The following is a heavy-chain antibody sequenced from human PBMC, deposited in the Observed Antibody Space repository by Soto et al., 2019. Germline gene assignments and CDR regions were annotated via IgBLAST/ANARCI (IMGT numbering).Heavy chain of an antibody. Sequence: QVRLQESGPGLLKPSETLSLICIVSGGSISSYYWNWIRQPAGKGLEWIGRIYTSGSTNYNPSLKSRVTMSVDTSTNPGSLKLNSVTAADTAVYYCARGGAVAGTSSWFDPWGQGTLVTVSS. V-gene: IGHV4-4*07. J-gene: IGHJ5*02. CDR1: GGSISSYY. CDR2: IYTSGST. CDR3: ARGGAVAGTSSWFDP. D-gene: IGHD6-19*01.